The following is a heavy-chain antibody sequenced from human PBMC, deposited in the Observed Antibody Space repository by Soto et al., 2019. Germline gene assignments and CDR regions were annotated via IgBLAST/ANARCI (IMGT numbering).Heavy chain of an antibody. CDR3: GRGPYNWNSGYYYYMDV. V-gene: IGHV4-34*01. D-gene: IGHD1-7*01. CDR2: INHSGST. CDR1: GGSFSGYY. J-gene: IGHJ6*03. Sequence: SETLSLTCAVYGGSFSGYYWSWIRQPPGKGLEWIGEINHSGSTNYNPSLKSRVTISVDTSKNQFSLKLSSVTAADTAVYYCGRGPYNWNSGYYYYMDVWGKGTTVTVSS.